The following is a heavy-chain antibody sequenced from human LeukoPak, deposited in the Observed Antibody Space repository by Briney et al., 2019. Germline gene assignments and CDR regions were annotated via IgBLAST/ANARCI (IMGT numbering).Heavy chain of an antibody. D-gene: IGHD5-18*01. J-gene: IGHJ4*02. Sequence: SETLSLTCTVSGGSISSGDYYWSWVRQPPGKGLEWIGYIYYSGSTYYNPSLKSRVTISVDTSKNQFSLKLSSVTAADTAVYYCARDTGYSYGHDYWGQGTLVTVSS. CDR1: GGSISSGDYY. V-gene: IGHV4-30-4*01. CDR3: ARDTGYSYGHDY. CDR2: IYYSGST.